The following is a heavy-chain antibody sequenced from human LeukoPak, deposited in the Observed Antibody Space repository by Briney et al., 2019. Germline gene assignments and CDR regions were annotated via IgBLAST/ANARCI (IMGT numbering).Heavy chain of an antibody. CDR1: GFTFSGYG. D-gene: IGHD1-26*01. CDR3: AKVSSGESVGAKAFDY. J-gene: IGHJ4*02. V-gene: IGHV3-23*01. Sequence: PGGTLRLSCAASGFTFSGYGMSWVRQAPGKGLEWVSAISGSGGSTYYADSVKGRFTISRDNSKNTLYLQMNSLRAEDTAVYYCAKVSSGESVGAKAFDYWGQGTLVTVSS. CDR2: ISGSGGST.